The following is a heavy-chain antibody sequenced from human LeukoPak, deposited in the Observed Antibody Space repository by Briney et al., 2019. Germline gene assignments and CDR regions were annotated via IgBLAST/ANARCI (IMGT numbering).Heavy chain of an antibody. Sequence: GASVKVSCKASGYTFTSYAISWVRQAPGQGLEWMGGIIPIFGTANYAQKFQGRVTITADESTSTAYMELSSLRSEDTAVYYCAREAEYSYGTHFDYWGQGTLVTVSS. V-gene: IGHV1-69*13. J-gene: IGHJ4*02. CDR3: AREAEYSYGTHFDY. CDR1: GYTFTSYA. CDR2: IIPIFGTA. D-gene: IGHD5-18*01.